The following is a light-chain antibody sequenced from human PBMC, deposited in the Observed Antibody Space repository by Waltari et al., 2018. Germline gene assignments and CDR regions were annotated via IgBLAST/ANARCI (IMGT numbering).Light chain of an antibody. CDR2: NDN. CDR3: AVWDDSLGGV. J-gene: IGLJ3*02. CDR1: NSNIGGNF. V-gene: IGLV1-44*01. Sequence: QSVLTQPPSVSGTPGQRVTISCSGSNSNIGGNFVNWYQQLTGKAPKLLIYNDNQGPSGGPDRFSSSKSGTPAARAITGLQSEDEADYYCAVWDDSLGGVFGGGTKLTVL.